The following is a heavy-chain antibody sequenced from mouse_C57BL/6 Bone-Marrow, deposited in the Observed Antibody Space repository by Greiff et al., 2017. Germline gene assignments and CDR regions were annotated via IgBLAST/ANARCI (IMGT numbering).Heavy chain of an antibody. CDR1: GYTFTSYW. CDR2: IDPSDSYT. J-gene: IGHJ2*01. D-gene: IGHD2-1*01. Sequence: QVQLQQPGAELVMPGASVKLSCKASGYTFTSYWMHWVKQRPGQGLEWIGEIDPSDSYTNYNQKFKGKSTLTVDKSSSTAYMQLSSLTSEDSAVYYCARKGDYGNWVFDYWGQGTTLTVSS. V-gene: IGHV1-69*01. CDR3: ARKGDYGNWVFDY.